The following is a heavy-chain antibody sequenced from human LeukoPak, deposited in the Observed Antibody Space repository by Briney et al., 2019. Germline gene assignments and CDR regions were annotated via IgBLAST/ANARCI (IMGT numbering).Heavy chain of an antibody. CDR2: IIPLFGTP. CDR3: AGDSSEFRSLIPH. Sequence: SVKVSCKASGGTFSNYVISWVRQAPGQGLEWMGGIIPLFGTPNYAQKFQGRVTITADESTSTAYLELSSLRSEDTAVYYCAGDSSEFRSLIPHWGQGTLVTVSS. D-gene: IGHD2-21*01. J-gene: IGHJ1*01. V-gene: IGHV1-69*13. CDR1: GGTFSNYV.